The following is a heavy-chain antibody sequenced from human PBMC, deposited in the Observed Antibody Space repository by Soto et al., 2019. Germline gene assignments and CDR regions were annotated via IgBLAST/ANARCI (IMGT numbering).Heavy chain of an antibody. CDR2: VQRGGST. D-gene: IGHD2-15*01. CDR1: GFSVNSQY. Sequence: EVQLVESGGDLVQPGGSLRLSCAASGFSVNSQYMSWVRQAPGKGLEWVSLVQRGGSTYYAGSVKGRFTISKDFSESTLFLQMNSLRAEDTAVYYCTSDDVQCNDVRCYGVPMDVWGKGTTVTVSA. J-gene: IGHJ6*04. CDR3: TSDDVQCNDVRCYGVPMDV. V-gene: IGHV3-66*01.